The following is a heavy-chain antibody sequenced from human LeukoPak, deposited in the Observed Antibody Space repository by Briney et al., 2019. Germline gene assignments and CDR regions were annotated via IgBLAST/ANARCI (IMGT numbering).Heavy chain of an antibody. Sequence: GGSLRLSCAASGFTFNTYSLIWVRQAPGKGLEWVSSISGSSTYIFYADSVKGRFTISRDNAKNSLYLQMNSLRAEDTAVYYCARGGIVVVSPLDYWGQGTLVTVSS. CDR2: ISGSSTYI. CDR1: GFTFNTYS. J-gene: IGHJ4*02. V-gene: IGHV3-21*01. CDR3: ARGGIVVVSPLDY. D-gene: IGHD3-22*01.